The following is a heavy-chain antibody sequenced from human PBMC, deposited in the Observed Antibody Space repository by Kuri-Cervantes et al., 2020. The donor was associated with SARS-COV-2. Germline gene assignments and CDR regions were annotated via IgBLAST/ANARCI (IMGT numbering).Heavy chain of an antibody. D-gene: IGHD4-11*01. Sequence: ESLKISCAVFGGSFSGYYWSWIRQPPGKGLEWIGEINHSGSTNYNPSLKSRVTTSVDTSKNQFSLKLSSVTAADTAVYYCARAGVRVLIDLYSNPGFDYWGQGTLVTVSS. V-gene: IGHV4-34*01. CDR2: INHSGST. J-gene: IGHJ4*02. CDR3: ARAGVRVLIDLYSNPGFDY. CDR1: GGSFSGYY.